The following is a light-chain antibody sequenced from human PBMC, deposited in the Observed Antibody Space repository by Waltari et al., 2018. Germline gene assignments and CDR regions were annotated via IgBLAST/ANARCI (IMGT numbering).Light chain of an antibody. V-gene: IGKV1-9*01. J-gene: IGKJ4*01. CDR2: AAS. CDR3: QQVNGYPLT. CDR1: QGISSY. Sequence: DIQLTQSPSFLSASVGDRVTITCRASQGISSYLVWYQQNPGKAPKVLVSAASTLQTGVPSRFSGSVSGTEFTLTISSLQPEDFATYYCQQVNGYPLTFGGGTKVEIK.